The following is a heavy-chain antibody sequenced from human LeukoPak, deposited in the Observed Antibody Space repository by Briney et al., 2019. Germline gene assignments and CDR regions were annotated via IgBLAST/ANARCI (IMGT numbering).Heavy chain of an antibody. V-gene: IGHV4-59*12. J-gene: IGHJ5*02. D-gene: IGHD3-22*01. Sequence: SETLSLTCTVSGGSIGSYYWSWIRQPPGKGLEWIGYIYYSGSTNYNPSLKSRVTISVDTSKNQFSLKLSSVTAADTAVYYCARELMYYYDSSGYYSHWFDPWGQGTLVTVSS. CDR1: GGSIGSYY. CDR2: IYYSGST. CDR3: ARELMYYYDSSGYYSHWFDP.